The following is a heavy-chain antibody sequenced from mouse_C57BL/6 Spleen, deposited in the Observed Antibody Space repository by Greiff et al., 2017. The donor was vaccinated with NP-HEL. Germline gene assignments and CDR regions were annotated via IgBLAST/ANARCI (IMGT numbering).Heavy chain of an antibody. Sequence: QVQLKESGAELVRPGTSVKVSCKASGYAFTNYLIEWVKQRPGQGLEWIGVINPGSGGTNYNEKFKGKATLTADKSSSTAYMQLSSLTSEDSAVYFCARWDTTVVDGYYYAMDYWGQGTSVTVSS. CDR3: ARWDTTVVDGYYYAMDY. CDR2: INPGSGGT. CDR1: GYAFTNYL. J-gene: IGHJ4*01. V-gene: IGHV1-54*01. D-gene: IGHD1-1*01.